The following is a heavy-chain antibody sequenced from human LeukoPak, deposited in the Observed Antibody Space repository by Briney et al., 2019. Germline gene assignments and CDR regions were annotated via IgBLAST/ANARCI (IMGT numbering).Heavy chain of an antibody. CDR1: GFTFDDYA. CDR2: ISWNSGSI. D-gene: IGHD6-13*01. CDR3: AEDAAHYSGRKFDY. J-gene: IGHJ4*02. Sequence: GRSLRLSCAASGFTFDDYAMHWVRQAPGKGLEWVSGISWNSGSIGYADSVKGRFTISRDNAKNSLYLQMNSLRAEDTALYYCAEDAAHYSGRKFDYWGQGTLVTVSS. V-gene: IGHV3-9*01.